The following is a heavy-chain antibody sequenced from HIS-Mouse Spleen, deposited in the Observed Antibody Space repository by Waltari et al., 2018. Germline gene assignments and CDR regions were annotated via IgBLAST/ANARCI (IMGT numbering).Heavy chain of an antibody. J-gene: IGHJ4*02. Sequence: QVQLQESGPGLVKPSETLSLTCTVSGGSVSSGSYYWSWIRQPPGKGLEWIGYIYYSGRTNYNPSLKSRVTISVDTSKNQFSLKLSSVTAADTAVYYCATNLIPSTGGFDYWGQGTLVTVSS. CDR1: GGSVSSGSYY. CDR2: IYYSGRT. CDR3: ATNLIPSTGGFDY. V-gene: IGHV4-61*01. D-gene: IGHD7-27*01.